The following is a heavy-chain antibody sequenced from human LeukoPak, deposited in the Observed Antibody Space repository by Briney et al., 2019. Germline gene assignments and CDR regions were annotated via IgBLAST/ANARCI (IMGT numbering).Heavy chain of an antibody. Sequence: GASVKVSCKASGYTFTSYYMHWVRQAPGQGLEWMGIINPSGGSTSYAQKFQGRVTMTRDTSTSTVYMELSSLRSEDTAVYYCAREDYYGSGSYCNWFDPWGQGTLVTVSS. CDR2: INPSGGST. CDR1: GYTFTSYY. J-gene: IGHJ5*02. V-gene: IGHV1-46*01. CDR3: AREDYYGSGSYCNWFDP. D-gene: IGHD3-10*01.